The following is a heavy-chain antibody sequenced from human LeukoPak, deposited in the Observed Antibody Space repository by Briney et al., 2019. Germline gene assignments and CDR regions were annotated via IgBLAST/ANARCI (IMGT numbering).Heavy chain of an antibody. CDR2: IYYSGST. V-gene: IGHV4-39*01. CDR1: GGSISSSSYY. D-gene: IGHD6-13*01. Sequence: SSETLSLTCTVSGGSISSSSYYWGWIRQPPGEGLEWIGSIYYSGSTYYNPSLKSRVTISVDTSKNQFSLKLSSVTAADTAVYYCARRGRQLVRQGFDYWGQGTLVTVSS. J-gene: IGHJ4*02. CDR3: ARRGRQLVRQGFDY.